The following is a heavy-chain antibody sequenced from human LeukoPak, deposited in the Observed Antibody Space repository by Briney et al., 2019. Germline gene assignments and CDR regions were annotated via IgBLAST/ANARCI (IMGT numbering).Heavy chain of an antibody. V-gene: IGHV3-64*02. J-gene: IGHJ4*02. CDR1: VFTFSTYA. D-gene: IGHD6-13*01. CDR2: ISSSGAST. CDR3: ARGRRAAGTGGNDY. Sequence: PVGSLRLSCAASVFTFSTYAMHWVRQAPGKGLEYVSAISSSGASTYYADSVKGRFTISRDNSKNTLYLQMGSLRAEDMAVYYCARGRRAAGTGGNDYWGQGTLVTVAS.